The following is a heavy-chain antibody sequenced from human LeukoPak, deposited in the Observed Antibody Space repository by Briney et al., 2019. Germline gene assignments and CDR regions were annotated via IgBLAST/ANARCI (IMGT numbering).Heavy chain of an antibody. V-gene: IGHV1-18*01. CDR2: ISAYNGNT. D-gene: IGHD3-10*01. J-gene: IGHJ4*02. Sequence: ASVKVSCTASGYTFTSFGITWVRQAPGQGLEWMGWISAYNGNTNYAQKLQGRVTMTTDTSTSTAYMELRSLRSDDTAVYYCARDAVGYYGSDYWGQGTLVTVSS. CDR3: ARDAVGYYGSDY. CDR1: GYTFTSFG.